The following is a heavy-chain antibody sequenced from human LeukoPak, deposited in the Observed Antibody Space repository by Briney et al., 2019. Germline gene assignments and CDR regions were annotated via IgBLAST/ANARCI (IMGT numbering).Heavy chain of an antibody. Sequence: SGPTLVKPTQTLTLTCTFSGFSLSASGEGVGWIRQPPGKALEWLALIYWDDDKRYSPSLKTRLSIIKDTSKNQVVLTMPNMEPVDSGTYYCAHRLLKYRVTTPGAPWFDPWGQGTQVTVSS. J-gene: IGHJ5*02. CDR1: GFSLSASGEG. V-gene: IGHV2-5*02. CDR2: IYWDDDK. CDR3: AHRLLKYRVTTPGAPWFDP. D-gene: IGHD1/OR15-1a*01.